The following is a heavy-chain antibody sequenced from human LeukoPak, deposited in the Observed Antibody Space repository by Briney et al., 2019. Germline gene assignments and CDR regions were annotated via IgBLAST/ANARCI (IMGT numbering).Heavy chain of an antibody. CDR3: ARDQGLTGDFDY. Sequence: GGSLRLSCAASGFTFSSHAMNWVRQAPGEGLEWVSSISSNDDNTYYADSVKGRFTISRDNAKNSLYLQMNSLRAEDTAVYYCARDQGLTGDFDYWGQGTLVTVSS. CDR1: GFTFSSHA. V-gene: IGHV3-23*01. D-gene: IGHD7-27*01. CDR2: ISSNDDNT. J-gene: IGHJ4*02.